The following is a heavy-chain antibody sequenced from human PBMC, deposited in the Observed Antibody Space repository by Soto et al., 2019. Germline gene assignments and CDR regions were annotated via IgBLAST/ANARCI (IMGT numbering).Heavy chain of an antibody. CDR2: VTPRNGDT. J-gene: IGHJ4*02. Sequence: ASVKVSCKASGYTFTSYDINWVRQAAGQGPEWMGSVTPRNGDTAFAQKYQGRVTVTSNTSMSTVYMELSNLRSDDAAVYYCARGGSYWARRHYFDSWGQGTLVTVSS. V-gene: IGHV1-8*02. CDR1: GYTFTSYD. D-gene: IGHD2-8*02. CDR3: ARGGSYWARRHYFDS.